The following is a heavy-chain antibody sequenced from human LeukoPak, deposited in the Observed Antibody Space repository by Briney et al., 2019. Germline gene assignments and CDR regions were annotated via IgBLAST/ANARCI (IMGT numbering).Heavy chain of an antibody. V-gene: IGHV1-69*04. Sequence: SVKVSCKASGGTFSSYAFSWVRQAPGQGLEWMGRIIPILGIANYAQKFQGRVTITADKSTSTAYMELSSLRSEDTAVYYCARVGDSSSSLVDYYYYGMDVWGQGTTVTVSS. CDR3: ARVGDSSSSLVDYYYYGMDV. CDR1: GGTFSSYA. CDR2: IIPILGIA. J-gene: IGHJ6*02. D-gene: IGHD6-6*01.